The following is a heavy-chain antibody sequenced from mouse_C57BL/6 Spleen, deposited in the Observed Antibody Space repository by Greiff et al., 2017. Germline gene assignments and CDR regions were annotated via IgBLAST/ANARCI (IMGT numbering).Heavy chain of an antibody. CDR1: GYTFTSYW. Sequence: VQLQQPGAELVKPGASVKLSCKASGYTFTSYWMHWVKQRPGQGLEWIGMIHPNSGSTNYNEKFKSKATLTVDKSSSTAYMQLSSLTSEDSAVYYCAREGLITTVVPNYFDYWGQGTTLTVSS. CDR3: AREGLITTVVPNYFDY. CDR2: IHPNSGST. J-gene: IGHJ2*01. D-gene: IGHD1-1*01. V-gene: IGHV1-64*01.